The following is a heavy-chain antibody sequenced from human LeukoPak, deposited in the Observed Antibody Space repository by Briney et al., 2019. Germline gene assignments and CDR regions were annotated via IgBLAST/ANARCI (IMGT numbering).Heavy chain of an antibody. J-gene: IGHJ4*02. V-gene: IGHV3-23*01. CDR2: INGGGVST. CDR3: AKSQEARYYFDY. Sequence: GGSLRLSCAASGFTFSSYAMSWVRQAPGKGLEWVSAINGGGVSTYYADSVKGRFTISRDSSKNTLYLQLNSLRAEDTAVYYCAKSQEARYYFDYWGQGILVTISS. CDR1: GFTFSSYA.